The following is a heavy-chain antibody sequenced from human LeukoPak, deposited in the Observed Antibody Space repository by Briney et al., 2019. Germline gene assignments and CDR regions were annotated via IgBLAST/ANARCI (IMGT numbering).Heavy chain of an antibody. D-gene: IGHD3-16*01. V-gene: IGHV4-61*05. Sequence: SETLSLTCTVSGGSISSSSYYWGWIRQPPGKGLEWIGYIYYSGSTNYNPSLKSRVTISVDTSKNQFSLKLSSVTAADTAVYYCASLGAIRWAGVDYFDYWGQGTLVTVSS. CDR1: GGSISSSSYY. CDR2: IYYSGST. CDR3: ASLGAIRWAGVDYFDY. J-gene: IGHJ4*02.